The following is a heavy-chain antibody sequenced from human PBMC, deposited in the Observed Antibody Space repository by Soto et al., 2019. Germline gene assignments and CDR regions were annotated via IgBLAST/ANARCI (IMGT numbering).Heavy chain of an antibody. CDR3: ARVEWTTVTNQDAGDAFDI. CDR1: GGSISSGGYY. Sequence: QVQLQESGPGLVKPSQTLSLTCTVSGGSISSGGYYWSWIRQHPGKGLEWIGYIYYSGSTYYNPSLQSRVTISVDTSKNQFSLKLSSVTAADTAVYYCARVEWTTVTNQDAGDAFDIWGQGTMVTVSS. CDR2: IYYSGST. D-gene: IGHD4-17*01. J-gene: IGHJ3*02. V-gene: IGHV4-31*03.